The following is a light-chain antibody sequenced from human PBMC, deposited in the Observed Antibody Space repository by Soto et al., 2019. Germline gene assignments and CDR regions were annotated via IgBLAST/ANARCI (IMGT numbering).Light chain of an antibody. V-gene: IGKV2-28*01. CDR1: QSLLLSNGYNY. J-gene: IGKJ2*01. CDR3: MQVVQTPYT. Sequence: DIVMTQSPLSLPVTPGEPASISCRSSQSLLLSNGYNYLDWFLQKPGQSPQLLIYLGSNRASGVPDRFIGSVSGTDFTLKISRVEAEDVGVYYCMQVVQTPYTFGQGTKLEI. CDR2: LGS.